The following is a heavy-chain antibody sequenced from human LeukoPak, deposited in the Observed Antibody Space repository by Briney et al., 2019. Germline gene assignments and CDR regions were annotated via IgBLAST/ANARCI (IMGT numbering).Heavy chain of an antibody. Sequence: GGSLRLSCAASGFTFNSYAMHWVRQAPGKGLEWVAVISSDGSNNYYADSVKGRFTISRDNSNNTLYLQLNSLRADDTAVYYCARDRYSSGWYGDFDCWGQGTLVTVSS. D-gene: IGHD6-19*01. CDR3: ARDRYSSGWYGDFDC. CDR1: GFTFNSYA. V-gene: IGHV3-30-3*01. J-gene: IGHJ4*02. CDR2: ISSDGSNN.